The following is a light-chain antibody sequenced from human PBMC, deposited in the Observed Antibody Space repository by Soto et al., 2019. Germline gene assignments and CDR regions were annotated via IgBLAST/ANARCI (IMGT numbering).Light chain of an antibody. J-gene: IGKJ2*01. CDR2: GAS. Sequence: EIVMTQSPATLSVSPGERATLSCRASQSVSSKLAWYQQKPGQAPRLLIYGASTRATGIPARFSGSGSGTEFTLTISSLQSEDFSSYYCQQYNSWYTFGQGTKLEIK. CDR3: QQYNSWYT. V-gene: IGKV3-15*01. CDR1: QSVSSK.